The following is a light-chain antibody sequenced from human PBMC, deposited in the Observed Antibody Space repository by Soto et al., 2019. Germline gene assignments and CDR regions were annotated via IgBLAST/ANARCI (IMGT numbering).Light chain of an antibody. Sequence: QSALTQPASVSGSPGQSITISCTGTSSDVGGYNYVSWYQQHPGKAPKLMIYEVSNRPSGISNRFSGSKSGNTASLTISGLQPGDEADYYCSSFAGSPVVFGGGTKLTVL. V-gene: IGLV2-14*01. CDR1: SSDVGGYNY. CDR3: SSFAGSPVV. J-gene: IGLJ2*01. CDR2: EVS.